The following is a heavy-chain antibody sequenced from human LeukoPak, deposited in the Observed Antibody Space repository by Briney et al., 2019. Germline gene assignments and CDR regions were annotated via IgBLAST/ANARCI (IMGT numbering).Heavy chain of an antibody. J-gene: IGHJ6*03. Sequence: GGSLRLSCAASGFTFSTYSTNWVRQAPGKGLEWVSSISSSSGYIYYADSVKGRFTISRDNAKNSLFLQMNSLRAEDTAVYYCARDRLLEDREYNYYFYMDVWGKGTTVTVSS. V-gene: IGHV3-21*01. CDR2: ISSSSGYI. CDR3: ARDRLLEDREYNYYFYMDV. D-gene: IGHD1-1*01. CDR1: GFTFSTYS.